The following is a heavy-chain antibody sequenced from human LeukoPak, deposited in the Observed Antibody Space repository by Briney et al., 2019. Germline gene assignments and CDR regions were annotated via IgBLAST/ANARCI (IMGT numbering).Heavy chain of an antibody. CDR1: GFTFSSYS. D-gene: IGHD3-9*01. Sequence: PGGSLRLSCAASGFTFSSYSMNWVRQAPGKGLEWVSYISSSSSTIYYADSVKGRFTISRDNAKNSLYLQMNSLRAEDTAVYYCARENTVLRYFDGRKGIDYWGQGTLVTVSS. J-gene: IGHJ4*02. CDR2: ISSSSSTI. CDR3: ARENTVLRYFDGRKGIDY. V-gene: IGHV3-48*01.